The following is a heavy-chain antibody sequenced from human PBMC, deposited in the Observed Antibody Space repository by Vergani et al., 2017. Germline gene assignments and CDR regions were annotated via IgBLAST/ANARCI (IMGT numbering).Heavy chain of an antibody. D-gene: IGHD4-17*01. V-gene: IGHV1-69-2*01. CDR1: EYTFTDHY. CDR3: ATPQTVTTGGMEV. Sequence: VQVVQSGAEVKKPGATMKISCKVSEYTFTDHYMHWVKQAPGKGLEWMGLVDPEDGETIYAEKFKGRVTIAADTSTDTAHLELSSLRSEDTAVYYCATPQTVTTGGMEVWGQGTTVIVSS. J-gene: IGHJ6*02. CDR2: VDPEDGET.